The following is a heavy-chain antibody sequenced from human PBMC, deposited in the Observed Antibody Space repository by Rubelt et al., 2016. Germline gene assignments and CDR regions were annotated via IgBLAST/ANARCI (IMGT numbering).Heavy chain of an antibody. CDR2: ISSSGSNT. J-gene: IGHJ3*02. V-gene: IGHV3-48*04. Sequence: GGSLRLSCAASGFAITNYGMSWVRQAAGTGLGWVSYISSSGSNTKYSDSLKGRFPISRDHPQSSLYLQMNSLRAEDTAVYYCVRADTLRYSGSYGAFDIWGQGTMVTVSS. D-gene: IGHD1-26*01. CDR3: VRADTLRYSGSYGAFDI. CDR1: GFAITNYG.